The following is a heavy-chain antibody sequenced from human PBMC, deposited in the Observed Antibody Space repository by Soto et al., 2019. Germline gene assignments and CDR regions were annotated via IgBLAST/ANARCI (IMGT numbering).Heavy chain of an antibody. CDR3: ARGNGSGSYMTNDY. CDR1: GFTFSSYA. V-gene: IGHV3-30-3*01. J-gene: IGHJ4*02. CDR2: ISYDGSNK. D-gene: IGHD3-10*01. Sequence: QVQLVESGGGVVQPGRSLRLSCAASGFTFSSYAMHWVRQAPGKGLEWVAVISYDGSNKYYADSVKGRFTISRDNSKNTLYLQMNSLRAEDTAVYYCARGNGSGSYMTNDYWGQGTLVTVSS.